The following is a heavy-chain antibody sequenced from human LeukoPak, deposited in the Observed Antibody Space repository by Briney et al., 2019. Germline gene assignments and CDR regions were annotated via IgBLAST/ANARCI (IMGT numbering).Heavy chain of an antibody. CDR1: GGSISSSNYY. D-gene: IGHD3-3*01. V-gene: IGHV4-39*01. Sequence: PSETLSLTCSVSGGSISSSNYYWGWIRQPPGKGLEWIGSIYFGGSTYYNPSLKSRVTISVYTSKNQFSLRLSSVTAADTAVYYCARRGVAIDYWGQGTLVTVSS. CDR3: ARRGVAIDY. CDR2: IYFGGST. J-gene: IGHJ4*02.